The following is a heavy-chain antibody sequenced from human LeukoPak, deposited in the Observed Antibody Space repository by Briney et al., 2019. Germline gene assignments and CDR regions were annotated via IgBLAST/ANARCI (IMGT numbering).Heavy chain of an antibody. Sequence: GASVKVSCKASGYTFTSYDINWVRQATGQGLEWMGWMNPNSGNTGYAQKFQGRVTMTRNTSISTAYMELSSLRSEDTAVYCCARATGIAAAGTPGYGGQGTLVTVSS. J-gene: IGHJ4*02. D-gene: IGHD6-13*01. V-gene: IGHV1-8*01. CDR3: ARATGIAAAGTPGY. CDR1: GYTFTSYD. CDR2: MNPNSGNT.